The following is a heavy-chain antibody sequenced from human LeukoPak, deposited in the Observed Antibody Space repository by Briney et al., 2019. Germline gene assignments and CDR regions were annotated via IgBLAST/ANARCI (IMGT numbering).Heavy chain of an antibody. J-gene: IGHJ4*02. CDR1: GYTFTGYY. CDR2: INPNSGGT. CDR3: ARVRVGGYNFDY. Sequence: ASVKVSCKASGYTFTGYYMHWVRQAPGQGHEWMGWINPNSGGTNYAQKFQGRVTMTRDTSISTAYMELSRLRSDDTAVYYCARVRVGGYNFDYWGQGTLVTVSS. V-gene: IGHV1-2*02. D-gene: IGHD5-18*01.